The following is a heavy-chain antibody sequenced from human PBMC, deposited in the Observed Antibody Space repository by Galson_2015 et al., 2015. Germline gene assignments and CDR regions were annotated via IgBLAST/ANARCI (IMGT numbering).Heavy chain of an antibody. J-gene: IGHJ4*02. CDR2: ISYDGSNK. CDR1: GFTFSSYG. CDR3: ARVFFEQQIDY. Sequence: SLRLSCAASGFTFSSYGMHWVRQAPGKGLEWVAVISYDGSNKYYADSVKGRFTISRDNSKNTLYLQMNSLRAEDTAVYYCARVFFEQQIDYWGQGTLSPSPQ. V-gene: IGHV3-30*03. D-gene: IGHD6-13*01.